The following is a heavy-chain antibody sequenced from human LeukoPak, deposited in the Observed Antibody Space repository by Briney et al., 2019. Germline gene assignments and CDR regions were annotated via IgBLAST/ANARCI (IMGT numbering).Heavy chain of an antibody. Sequence: PGGSLRLSCAASGFTSSSYGMHWVRQAPGKGLEWVAVIWYDGSNKYYADSVKGRFTISRDNSKNTLYLQMNSLRAEDTAVYYCAKTPRSTSTYYFDYWGQGTLVTVSS. CDR3: AKTPRSTSTYYFDY. V-gene: IGHV3-33*06. D-gene: IGHD2-2*01. CDR1: GFTSSSYG. J-gene: IGHJ4*02. CDR2: IWYDGSNK.